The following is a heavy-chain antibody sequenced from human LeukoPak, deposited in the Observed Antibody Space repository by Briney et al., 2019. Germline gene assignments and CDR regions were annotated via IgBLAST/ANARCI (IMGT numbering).Heavy chain of an antibody. CDR1: GYSFTSYW. Sequence: RGESLKISCKGSGYSFTSYWISWVRQMPGKGLEWMGRIDPSDSYTNYSPSFQGHVTISADKSISTAYLQWSSLKASDTAMYYCARRRYYDSSGYYYVSPDAFDIWGQGTMVTVSS. V-gene: IGHV5-10-1*01. CDR3: ARRRYYDSSGYYYVSPDAFDI. J-gene: IGHJ3*02. D-gene: IGHD3-22*01. CDR2: IDPSDSYT.